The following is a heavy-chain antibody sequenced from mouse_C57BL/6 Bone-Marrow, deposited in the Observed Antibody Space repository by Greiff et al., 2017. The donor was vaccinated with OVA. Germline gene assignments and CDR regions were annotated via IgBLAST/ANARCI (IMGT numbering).Heavy chain of an antibody. Sequence: VQLKESGAELVRPGASVKLSCTASGFNIKDDYMHWVKQRPEQGLEWIGWIDPESGDTEYASKFQGKATITADTSSNTAFLQLSSLTSADTADYYCSGDWFAYWGQGTLVTVSA. J-gene: IGHJ3*01. V-gene: IGHV14-4*01. CDR3: SGDWFAY. CDR2: IDPESGDT. CDR1: GFNIKDDY.